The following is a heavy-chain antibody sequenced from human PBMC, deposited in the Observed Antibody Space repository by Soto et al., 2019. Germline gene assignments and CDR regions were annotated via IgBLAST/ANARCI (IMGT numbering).Heavy chain of an antibody. CDR2: ISAYNGNT. CDR3: ARDSCTNGVCYIDY. CDR1: GYTFPSYG. Sequence: QVQLVQSGAEVKKPGASVKVSCKASGYTFPSYGISWVRQAPGQGLKWMAWISAYNGNTSYAQKFQGRVTMTTDTSTGTAYMELRSLRSDDTAVYYCARDSCTNGVCYIDYWGQGTLVTVSS. V-gene: IGHV1-18*01. D-gene: IGHD2-8*01. J-gene: IGHJ4*02.